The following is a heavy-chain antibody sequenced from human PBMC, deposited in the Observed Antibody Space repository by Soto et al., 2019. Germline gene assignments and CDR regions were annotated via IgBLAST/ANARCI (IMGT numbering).Heavy chain of an antibody. D-gene: IGHD5-12*01. CDR1: GGSISSGGYY. J-gene: IGHJ4*02. CDR2: IYYSGST. Sequence: QVQLQESGPGLVKPSQTLSLTCTVSGGSISSGGYYWSWIRQHPGKGLEWIGYIYYSGSTYYNPPLKGXXTXPXXTPKNQCSLKRGSVTAAHTAVYSWASGGWLQPFDYWGQGTLVTVSS. V-gene: IGHV4-31*03. CDR3: ASGGWLQPFDY.